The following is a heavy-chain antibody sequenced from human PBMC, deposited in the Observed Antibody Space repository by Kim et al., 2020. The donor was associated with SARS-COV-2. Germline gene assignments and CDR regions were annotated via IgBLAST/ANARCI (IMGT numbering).Heavy chain of an antibody. V-gene: IGHV4-59*01. J-gene: IGHJ3*02. Sequence: PSLKGRVTISVDTSKNQFSLKLSSVTAADTAVYYCARDLMVAGTYAFDIWGQGTMVTVSS. CDR3: ARDLMVAGTYAFDI. D-gene: IGHD2-15*01.